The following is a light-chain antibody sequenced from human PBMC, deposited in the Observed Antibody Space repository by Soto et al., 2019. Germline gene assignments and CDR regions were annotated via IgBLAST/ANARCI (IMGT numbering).Light chain of an antibody. J-gene: IGKJ1*01. CDR1: QSISTW. CDR3: QEYKDWT. CDR2: RAS. Sequence: DIQMTQSPSTLSASVGDRVTITCRASQSISTWLAWYQQKPGKAPNLLIYRASSLESGVPSRFSGSGSGTEFTLTISSLQPDDSANYYCQEYKDWTFGQGTKVEIK. V-gene: IGKV1-5*03.